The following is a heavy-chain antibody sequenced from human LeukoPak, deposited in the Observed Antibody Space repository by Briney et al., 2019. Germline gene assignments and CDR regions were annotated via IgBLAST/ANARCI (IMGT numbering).Heavy chain of an antibody. Sequence: GGSLRLSCTASGFTFGDYAMYWVRQAPGKGLHWVSGISWSGGGIGYADSVKGRFTISRDNAKNSLYLQMNSLRPEDTASYFCAKGQYGGYDSQPDYWGQGTLVTVSS. CDR2: ISWSGGGI. V-gene: IGHV3-9*01. J-gene: IGHJ4*02. D-gene: IGHD5-12*01. CDR3: AKGQYGGYDSQPDY. CDR1: GFTFGDYA.